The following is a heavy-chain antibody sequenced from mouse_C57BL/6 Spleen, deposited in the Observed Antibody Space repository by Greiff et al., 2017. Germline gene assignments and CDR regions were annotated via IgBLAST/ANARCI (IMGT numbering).Heavy chain of an antibody. CDR3: ARWDYSNSYWYFDV. D-gene: IGHD2-5*01. Sequence: QVQLQQSGAELVKPGASVKISCKASGYAFSSYWMNWVKQRPGKGLEWIGQIYPGDGDTNYNGKFKGKATLTADKSSSTAYMQLSSLTSEDSAVYFCARWDYSNSYWYFDVWGTGTTVTVSS. CDR1: GYAFSSYW. CDR2: IYPGDGDT. V-gene: IGHV1-80*01. J-gene: IGHJ1*03.